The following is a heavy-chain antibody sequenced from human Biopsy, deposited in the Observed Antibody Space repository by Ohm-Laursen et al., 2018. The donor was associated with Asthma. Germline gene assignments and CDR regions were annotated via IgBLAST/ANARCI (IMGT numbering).Heavy chain of an antibody. D-gene: IGHD7-27*01. J-gene: IGHJ5*02. Sequence: ASVKVSCKASGYTFINYAIHWVRQAPGQRLEWMGWINAGNGNTKYSQKVQGRVTITRDTSASTAYMDLSALTSDDTAVYYCARGQKSPGDRWFDPWGQGTLVTVSS. CDR2: INAGNGNT. CDR1: GYTFINYA. CDR3: ARGQKSPGDRWFDP. V-gene: IGHV1-3*01.